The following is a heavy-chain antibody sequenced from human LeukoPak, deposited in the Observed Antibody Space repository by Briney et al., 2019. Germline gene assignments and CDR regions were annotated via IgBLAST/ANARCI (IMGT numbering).Heavy chain of an antibody. D-gene: IGHD7-27*01. CDR1: GYTFTGFY. Sequence: ASVKVSFKASGYTFTGFYMHWVRQAPGQGLEWMGWINPYTGDTNYAQKFQGRVTVTRDMSINTAYMELSRLRSDDTAVYYCARDLHWGPDYWGQGTLVTVSS. J-gene: IGHJ4*02. CDR3: ARDLHWGPDY. CDR2: INPYTGDT. V-gene: IGHV1-2*02.